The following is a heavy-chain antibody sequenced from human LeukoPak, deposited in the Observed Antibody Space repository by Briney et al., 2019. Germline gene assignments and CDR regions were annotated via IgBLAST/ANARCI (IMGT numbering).Heavy chain of an antibody. D-gene: IGHD6-13*01. Sequence: SETLSLTCAVYGGSFSGYYWSWIRQPPGKGLEWIGETNHSGSTNYNPSLKSRVTISVDTSKNQFSLKLSSVTAADTAVYYCARSRHSSSWYYYYGMDVWGQGTTVTVSS. CDR2: TNHSGST. V-gene: IGHV4-34*01. J-gene: IGHJ6*02. CDR3: ARSRHSSSWYYYYGMDV. CDR1: GGSFSGYY.